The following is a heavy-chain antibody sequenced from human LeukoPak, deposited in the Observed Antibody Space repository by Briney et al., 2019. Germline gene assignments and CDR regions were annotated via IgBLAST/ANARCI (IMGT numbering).Heavy chain of an antibody. D-gene: IGHD2-2*03. CDR3: ARTPPSMDIVVVPAASLDY. Sequence: GGSLRLSCAASGFTFSSYSMNWVRQAPGKGLEWVSSISSSSSYIYYADSVKGRFTISRDNAKNSLYLQMNSLRAEDTAVYYCARTPPSMDIVVVPAASLDYWGQGTPVTVSS. CDR1: GFTFSSYS. V-gene: IGHV3-21*01. CDR2: ISSSSSYI. J-gene: IGHJ4*02.